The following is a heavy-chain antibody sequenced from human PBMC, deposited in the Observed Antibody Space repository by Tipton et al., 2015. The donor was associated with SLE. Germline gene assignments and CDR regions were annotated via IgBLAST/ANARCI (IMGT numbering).Heavy chain of an antibody. CDR3: ARDQGRTRYFQH. J-gene: IGHJ1*01. Sequence: QKLQGRITITTDESTATAFMELRSLRSDDTAVYYCARDQGRTRYFQHWGQGTLVTVSS. V-gene: IGHV1-69*05.